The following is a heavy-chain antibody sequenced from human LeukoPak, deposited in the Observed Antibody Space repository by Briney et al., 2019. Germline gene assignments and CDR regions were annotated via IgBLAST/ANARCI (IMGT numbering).Heavy chain of an antibody. CDR1: GYGFTSYW. CDR2: IYPGDSDT. V-gene: IGHV5-51*01. CDR3: ARRDWGSYWYFDL. D-gene: IGHD7-27*01. Sequence: GESLKISCKGSGYGFTSYWIAWVRQMPGKGLEWMGIIYPGDSDTRYSPSLQGQGTISADKSISTAYLQWSSLKASDNAMYYCARRDWGSYWYFDLWGRGTLVTVSS. J-gene: IGHJ2*01.